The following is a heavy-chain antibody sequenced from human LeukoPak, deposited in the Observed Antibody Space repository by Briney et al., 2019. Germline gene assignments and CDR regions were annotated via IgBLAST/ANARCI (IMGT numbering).Heavy chain of an antibody. D-gene: IGHD3-10*01. V-gene: IGHV3-30*04. CDR3: ARGPGAYCYGSGNSFDP. CDR1: GFTFSSYA. CDR2: ISFDGSNK. J-gene: IGHJ5*02. Sequence: GRSLRLSCAASGFTFSSYAIHWVRQAPGKGLEWVALISFDGSNKYYADPVKGRFTISRDNSKNTLYLQMNSLRAEDTAVYYCARGPGAYCYGSGNSFDPWGQGTLVTVSS.